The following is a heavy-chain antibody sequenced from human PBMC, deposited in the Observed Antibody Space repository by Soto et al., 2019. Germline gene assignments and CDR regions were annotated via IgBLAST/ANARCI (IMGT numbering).Heavy chain of an antibody. CDR1: GFTFSDYA. V-gene: IGHV3-30*18. D-gene: IGHD6-19*01. CDR3: AKGGRQWLVTSDFNY. J-gene: IGHJ4*02. Sequence: VQLVESGGGVVQPGRSLRLSCAASGFTFSDYAMHWVRQAPGKGLEWVAVVSHDGRNTYYADSVKGRFTISRDSSKNTVSLEMTSLRAEDTAGYYCAKGGRQWLVTSDFNYWGQGALVTVSS. CDR2: VSHDGRNT.